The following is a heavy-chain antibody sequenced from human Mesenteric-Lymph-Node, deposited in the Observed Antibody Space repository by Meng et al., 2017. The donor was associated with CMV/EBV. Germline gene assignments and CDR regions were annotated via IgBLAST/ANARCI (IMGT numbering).Heavy chain of an antibody. CDR2: INHSGST. V-gene: IGHV4-34*01. Sequence: QVRLPQWGTGLLEPAETLSLTCAVYGGSFSGYYGSWIRQPPGKGLEWIGEINHSGSTNYNPSLKSRVTISVDTSKNQFSLKLSSVTAADTAVYYCARHQRWLKSEGGFNYWGQGTLVTVSS. D-gene: IGHD4-23*01. CDR3: ARHQRWLKSEGGFNY. CDR1: GGSFSGYY. J-gene: IGHJ4*02.